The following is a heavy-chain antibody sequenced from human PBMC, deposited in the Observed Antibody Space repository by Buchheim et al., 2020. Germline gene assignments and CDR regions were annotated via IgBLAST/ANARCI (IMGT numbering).Heavy chain of an antibody. CDR3: VRDVVRANYYYNYYYMDV. CDR1: GFTFSTYA. J-gene: IGHJ6*03. V-gene: IGHV3-21*01. Sequence: EVQLVESGGGLVKPGGSLRLSCAASGFTFSTYAMSWVRQAPGKGLEWVSSISSRNSNYIYFADSVRGRFAISRDNAKNSLYLQMNSLRAEDTAVYYCVRDVVRANYYYNYYYMDVWGKGTT. D-gene: IGHD2-21*01. CDR2: ISSRNSNYI.